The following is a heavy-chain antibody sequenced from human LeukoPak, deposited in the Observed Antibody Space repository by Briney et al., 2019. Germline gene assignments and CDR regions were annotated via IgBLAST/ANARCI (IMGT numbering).Heavy chain of an antibody. Sequence: ASVTVSCKVSGYTLTELSMHWVRQAPGKGREGMGGFYPEDGETIYAQKFQGRVTMTEDTSTDTAYMELSSLRSEDTAVYYCATDPITMVRGPNPTLFDYWGQGTLVTVSS. CDR3: ATDPITMVRGPNPTLFDY. V-gene: IGHV1-24*01. D-gene: IGHD3-10*01. CDR2: FYPEDGET. CDR1: GYTLTELS. J-gene: IGHJ4*02.